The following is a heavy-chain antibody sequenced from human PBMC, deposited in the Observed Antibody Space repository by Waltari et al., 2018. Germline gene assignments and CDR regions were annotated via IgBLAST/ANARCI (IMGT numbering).Heavy chain of an antibody. Sequence: QLQLQESGPGLVKPSGTLSLICAVSGDSMSTSDYWSWVRQPPGKGLEWIGQVRGDGKTNSNPSFASRGTMSLDTSTYHFALKLTSATAADTARDYCARDRGRGLYLDTWGQGTLVTVSP. D-gene: IGHD1-1*01. CDR3: ARDRGRGLYLDT. J-gene: IGHJ4*02. CDR2: VRGDGKT. CDR1: GDSMSTSDY. V-gene: IGHV4-4*02.